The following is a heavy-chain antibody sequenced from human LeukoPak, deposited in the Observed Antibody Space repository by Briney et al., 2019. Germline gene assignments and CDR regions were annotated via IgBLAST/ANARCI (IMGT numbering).Heavy chain of an antibody. Sequence: PSETLSLTCTVSGGSISSRSYYWGWIRQPPGKGLEWIGSIYYSWGSYYNPSLKSRLTISVDPSKNQFSLRLSSVTAADTAVYYCARPVSEFWSGGFDYWGQGTLVTVSS. CDR3: ARPVSEFWSGGFDY. CDR1: GGSISSRSYY. CDR2: IYYSWGS. D-gene: IGHD3-3*01. V-gene: IGHV4-39*01. J-gene: IGHJ4*02.